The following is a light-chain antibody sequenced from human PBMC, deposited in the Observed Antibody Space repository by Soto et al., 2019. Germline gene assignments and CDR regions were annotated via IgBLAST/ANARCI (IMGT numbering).Light chain of an antibody. CDR3: QHYNSYSEA. Sequence: DSQMTQSPSTLSGSVGDRGSITCRASQTISSWLAWYQQKPGKAPKLLIYKASTLKSGVPSRFSGSGSGTEFTLNISSLQPDDFATYYCQHYNSYSEAFGQGTKVDIK. CDR2: KAS. CDR1: QTISSW. V-gene: IGKV1-5*03. J-gene: IGKJ1*01.